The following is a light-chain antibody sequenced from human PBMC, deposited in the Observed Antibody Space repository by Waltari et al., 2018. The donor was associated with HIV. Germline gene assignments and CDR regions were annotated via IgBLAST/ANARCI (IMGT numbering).Light chain of an antibody. CDR2: QDT. Sequence: SYDLTQPPSVSVSPGQTASITCSGDKLGNKHACWYQQKPGQSPVLVIYQDTKRPSGIPERFSGSHSGNTATLTVSGTQAMDEADYYCQAWDSSTVLFGGGTTLTVL. CDR1: KLGNKH. J-gene: IGLJ2*01. V-gene: IGLV3-1*01. CDR3: QAWDSSTVL.